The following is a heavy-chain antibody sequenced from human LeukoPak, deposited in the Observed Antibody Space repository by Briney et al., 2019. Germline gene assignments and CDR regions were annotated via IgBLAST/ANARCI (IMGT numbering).Heavy chain of an antibody. CDR3: ARDRYSSGWHNYYYYGMDV. V-gene: IGHV1-18*01. D-gene: IGHD6-19*01. J-gene: IGHJ6*02. CDR2: ISAYNGNT. CDR1: GYTFTSYG. Sequence: ASVKVSCKASGYTFTSYGISWVRQAPGQGLVWMGWISAYNGNTNYAQKLQGRVTMTTDTSTSTAYMELRSLRSDDTAVYYCARDRYSSGWHNYYYYGMDVWGQGTTVTVSS.